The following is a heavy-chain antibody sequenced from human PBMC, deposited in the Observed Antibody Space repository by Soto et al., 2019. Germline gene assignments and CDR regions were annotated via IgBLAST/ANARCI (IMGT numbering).Heavy chain of an antibody. V-gene: IGHV3-9*01. CDR1: GLTFDDYA. CDR2: INWNSGSI. J-gene: IGHJ1*01. D-gene: IGHD6-13*01. CDR3: VKDESINWYSGHFRH. Sequence: GGSLRLSCPASGLTFDDYAMHWVRQVPGKGLEWVSGINWNSGSIGYGDSVKGRFAISRDNAKNSLHLQMNSLSAEDTAFYYCVKDESINWYSGHFRHWGQGTLVTVSS.